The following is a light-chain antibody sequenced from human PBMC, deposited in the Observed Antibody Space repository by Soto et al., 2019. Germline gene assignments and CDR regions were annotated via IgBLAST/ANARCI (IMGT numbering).Light chain of an antibody. J-gene: IGKJ1*01. Sequence: DIQMTQSPSSLSASIGYRVTITCRSSQVITNDLGWYQQKPGKAPKRLIYAAYTLQSGVPSRFSGSGSGTEFTLTIRSLQPEDFATYYCLQHNTSPRTFGQGNKVEIK. CDR2: AAY. CDR3: LQHNTSPRT. CDR1: QVITND. V-gene: IGKV1-17*01.